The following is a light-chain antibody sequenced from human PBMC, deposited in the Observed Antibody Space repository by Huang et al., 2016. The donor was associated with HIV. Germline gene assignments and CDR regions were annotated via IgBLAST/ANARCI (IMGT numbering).Light chain of an antibody. Sequence: DIQMTQSPSSLSASIGDRVTITCRASQAINGYLNWYQQRPSQAPGLLIFDASTLHSGVPSRFSGSGSGTDFTLTINNVQSEDVATYFCQQSYSNLITFGQGSRL. J-gene: IGKJ5*01. V-gene: IGKV1-39*01. CDR1: QAINGY. CDR2: DAS. CDR3: QQSYSNLIT.